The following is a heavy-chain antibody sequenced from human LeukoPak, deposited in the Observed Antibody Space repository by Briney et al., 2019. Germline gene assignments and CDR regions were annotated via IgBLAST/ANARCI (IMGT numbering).Heavy chain of an antibody. V-gene: IGHV3-23*01. J-gene: IGHJ3*01. CDR3: AKSWDAFDF. CDR2: ILGSGGST. Sequence: GGSLRLSCAASGFTFSYNAMAWVRQAPGKGLEGVSGILGSGGSTYYADAVKGRITISRDNSKNTLYLQMNTLSAEDTAVYYCAKSWDAFDFWGQGTMVTVSS. CDR1: GFTFSYNA. D-gene: IGHD3-10*01.